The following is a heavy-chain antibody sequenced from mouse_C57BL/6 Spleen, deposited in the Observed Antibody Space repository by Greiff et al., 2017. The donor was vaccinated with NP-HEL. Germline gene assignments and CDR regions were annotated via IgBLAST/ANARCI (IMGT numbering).Heavy chain of an antibody. J-gene: IGHJ1*03. Sequence: VQLQQSGAELVKPGASVKLSCTASGFNIKDYYMHWVKQRTEQGLEWIGRIDPEDGETKYVPKFQGKATITADTSSNTAYLQLSSLTSEDTAVYYCAVLWGKGDWYFDVWGTGTTVTVSS. V-gene: IGHV14-2*01. CDR2: IDPEDGET. CDR1: GFNIKDYY. CDR3: AVLWGKGDWYFDV. D-gene: IGHD1-1*02.